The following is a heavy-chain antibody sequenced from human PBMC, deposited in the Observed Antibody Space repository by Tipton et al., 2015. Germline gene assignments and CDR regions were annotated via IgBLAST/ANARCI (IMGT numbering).Heavy chain of an antibody. D-gene: IGHD2-15*01. V-gene: IGHV4-59*12. CDR2: IYYSGST. CDR3: ARDAGIVAAPSRYFHY. CDR1: GGSISSYH. Sequence: TLSLTCTVSGGSISSYHWSWIRQPPGKGLEWIGYIYYSGSTNYNPSLKSRVTISLDRSKNQFSLRLTSVTAADTAMYYCARDAGIVAAPSRYFHYWGQGTLVTVSS. J-gene: IGHJ1*01.